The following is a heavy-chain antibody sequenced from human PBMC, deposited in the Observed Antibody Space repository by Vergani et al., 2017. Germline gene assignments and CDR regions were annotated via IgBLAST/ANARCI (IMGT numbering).Heavy chain of an antibody. Sequence: EVQLLESGGGLVQPGGSLRLSCAASGFTFSSYAMSWVRQAPGKGLEWVSAISGSGGSTYYADSVKGRFTISRDNSRSKLYLQMNSLRAEDTAVYYCAKFDCSSTSCYYYDAFDIWGQGTMVTVSS. CDR3: AKFDCSSTSCYYYDAFDI. CDR2: ISGSGGST. V-gene: IGHV3-23*01. CDR1: GFTFSSYA. J-gene: IGHJ3*02. D-gene: IGHD2-2*01.